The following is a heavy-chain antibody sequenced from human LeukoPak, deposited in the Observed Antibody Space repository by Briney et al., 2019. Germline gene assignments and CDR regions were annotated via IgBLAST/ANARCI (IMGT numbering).Heavy chain of an antibody. CDR3: AKEIPNEDYYDSSGYYFD. D-gene: IGHD3-22*01. Sequence: GGSLRLSCAASGLTFSSYEMNWVRQAPGKGLEWVSYISSSGSTIYYADSVKGRFTISRDNSKNTLYLQMNSLRAEDTAVYYCAKEIPNEDYYDSSGYYFDWGQGTLVTVSS. CDR2: ISSSGSTI. CDR1: GLTFSSYE. V-gene: IGHV3-48*03. J-gene: IGHJ4*02.